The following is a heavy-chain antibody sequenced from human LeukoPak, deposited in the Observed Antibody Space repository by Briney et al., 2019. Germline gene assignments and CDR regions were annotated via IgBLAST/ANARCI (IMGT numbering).Heavy chain of an antibody. CDR1: GFTFSSYS. Sequence: GGSLRLSCAASGFTFSSYSMNWVRQAPGKGLEWVSSISSSSSYIYYADSVKGRFTISRDNAKNSLYLQMSSLRAEDTAVYYCARDVRGGYGAFDIWGQGTMVTVSS. J-gene: IGHJ3*02. CDR3: ARDVRGGYGAFDI. D-gene: IGHD5-12*01. CDR2: ISSSSSYI. V-gene: IGHV3-21*01.